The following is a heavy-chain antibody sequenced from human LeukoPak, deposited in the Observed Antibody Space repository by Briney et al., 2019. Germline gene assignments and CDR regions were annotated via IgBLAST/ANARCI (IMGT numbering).Heavy chain of an antibody. V-gene: IGHV4-39*07. CDR3: ARAGAPYGSGNYYNSDI. Sequence: SETLSLTCTVSGGSISSSSYYWGWIRQPPGKGLEWIGSIYYSGSTYYNPSLKSRVTISVDTSKNPFSLKPSSVTAADTAVYYCARAGAPYGSGNYYNSDICGQGTTVTVSS. D-gene: IGHD3-10*01. CDR1: GGSISSSSYY. CDR2: IYYSGST. J-gene: IGHJ6*02.